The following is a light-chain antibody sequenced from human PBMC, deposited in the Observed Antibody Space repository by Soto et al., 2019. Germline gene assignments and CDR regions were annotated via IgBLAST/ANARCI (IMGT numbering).Light chain of an antibody. CDR3: QQYGSSPWT. Sequence: IVMTQSPAPLSVSAGESATFFCRASQSVSSNLAWYQQKPGQAPRLLIYGASTRATGIPDRFSGSGSGTDFTLTISRLETEDFAVYYCQQYGSSPWTFGPGTKVVIK. J-gene: IGKJ1*01. V-gene: IGKV3-20*01. CDR2: GAS. CDR1: QSVSSN.